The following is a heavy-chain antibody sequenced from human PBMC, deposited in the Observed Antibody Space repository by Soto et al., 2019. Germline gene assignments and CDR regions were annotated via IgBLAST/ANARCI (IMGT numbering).Heavy chain of an antibody. J-gene: IGHJ4*02. CDR2: INHSGST. V-gene: IGHV4-34*01. CDR3: ARGRRVSY. Sequence: QVQLQQWGAGLLKPSETLSLTCAVYGGSFSGFYWSWIRQPPGKGLEWIGEINHSGSTNYNPSLKSRVTISVDTSKNQFSLKLSSVTAADTAVYYCARGRRVSYWGQGTLVTVSS. CDR1: GGSFSGFY.